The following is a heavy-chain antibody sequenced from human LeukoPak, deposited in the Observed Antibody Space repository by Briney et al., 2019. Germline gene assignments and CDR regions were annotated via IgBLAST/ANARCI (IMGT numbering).Heavy chain of an antibody. CDR3: ASQSPQQLAPRGAFDI. Sequence: GGSLRLSCAASGFTVSSNYMSWVRQAPGKGLGWVSVIYSGGSTYYADSVKGRFTISRDNSKNTLYLQMNSLRAEDTAVYYCASQSPQQLAPRGAFDIWGQGTMVTVSS. J-gene: IGHJ3*02. V-gene: IGHV3-53*01. CDR2: IYSGGST. CDR1: GFTVSSNY. D-gene: IGHD6-13*01.